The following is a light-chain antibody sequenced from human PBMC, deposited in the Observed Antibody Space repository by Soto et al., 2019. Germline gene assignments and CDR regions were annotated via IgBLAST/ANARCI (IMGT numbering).Light chain of an antibody. V-gene: IGLV1-51*02. CDR1: SSNIGNNY. CDR2: ENN. CDR3: GTWDTNLRIGV. J-gene: IGLJ3*02. Sequence: QSVLTQPPSVSAAPGQKVTISCSGSSSNIGNNYVSWYQQLPGTAPKLLIYENNKRPSGIPDRFSGSKSGTSATLGITGLQTGDEADYYCGTWDTNLRIGVFGGGTKLTVL.